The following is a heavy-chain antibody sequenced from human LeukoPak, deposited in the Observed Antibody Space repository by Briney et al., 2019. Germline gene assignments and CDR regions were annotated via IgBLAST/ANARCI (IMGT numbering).Heavy chain of an antibody. CDR3: AKVESYGGISYFDY. CDR2: ISWNSGSI. Sequence: GRSVRLSCAASGFTFDDYAMHWVPQAPGKGLEWVSGISWNSGSIGYADSVKGRFTISRDNAKNSLYLQMNSLRAEDTALYYCAKVESYGGISYFDYWGQGTLVTVSS. J-gene: IGHJ4*02. D-gene: IGHD4-23*01. V-gene: IGHV3-9*01. CDR1: GFTFDDYA.